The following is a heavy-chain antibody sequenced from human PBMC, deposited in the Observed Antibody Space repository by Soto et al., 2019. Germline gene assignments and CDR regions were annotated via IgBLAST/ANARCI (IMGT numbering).Heavy chain of an antibody. D-gene: IGHD1-20*01. CDR1: GFTFNSYE. CDR3: ARGRYNWNPDV. Sequence: EVQLVESGGGLVQPGGSLRLSCAASGFTFNSYEMNWDRQAPGKGLEWVSYITSSSSTIFYADSVKGRFTISRDNAKNSLYLQMNSLRAEDTAVYYCARGRYNWNPDVWGQGTTVTVSS. J-gene: IGHJ6*02. V-gene: IGHV3-48*03. CDR2: ITSSSSTI.